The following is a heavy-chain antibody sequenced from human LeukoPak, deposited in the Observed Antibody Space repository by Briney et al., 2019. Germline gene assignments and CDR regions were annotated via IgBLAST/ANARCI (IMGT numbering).Heavy chain of an antibody. Sequence: SETLSLTCTVSGGSINSYYWSWIRQPPGKGLEWIGYIYYTGSTSYNPSLKSRVTISVDTSSNQFSLMLSSVTAADTAMYYCARGTKTGKTGYDWQYWGQGSLVTVSS. CDR3: ARGTKTGKTGYDWQY. CDR2: IYYTGST. D-gene: IGHD5-12*01. J-gene: IGHJ4*02. V-gene: IGHV4-59*01. CDR1: GGSINSYY.